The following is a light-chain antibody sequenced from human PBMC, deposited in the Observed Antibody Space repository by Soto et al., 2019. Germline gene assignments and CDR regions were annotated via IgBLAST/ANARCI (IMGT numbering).Light chain of an antibody. V-gene: IGKV3-11*01. Sequence: EIVLTQSPATLSLSPGERATLSCRASQSVSSYLAWYQQKPGQAPRLLIYDASNRATGIPARFSGSGSGTEFTLTISSLQSEDFAVYYCQQYNNWPPWTLGQGTKVDI. CDR2: DAS. CDR3: QQYNNWPPWT. CDR1: QSVSSY. J-gene: IGKJ1*01.